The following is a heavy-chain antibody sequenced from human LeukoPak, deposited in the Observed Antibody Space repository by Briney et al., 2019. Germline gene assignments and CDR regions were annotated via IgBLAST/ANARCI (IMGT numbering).Heavy chain of an antibody. V-gene: IGHV4-59*12. CDR2: IYYTGSI. J-gene: IGHJ4*02. CDR1: GGSMNNYY. CDR3: ARAAYYYDSSGYYYFDY. Sequence: SETLSLTCTVSGGSMNNYYWGWIRQPPGKGLEYIGFIYYTGSINYDSSLKSRVTISVDTSKNLFSLRLSSVTAADTAVYYCARAAYYYDSSGYYYFDYWGQGTLVTVSS. D-gene: IGHD3-22*01.